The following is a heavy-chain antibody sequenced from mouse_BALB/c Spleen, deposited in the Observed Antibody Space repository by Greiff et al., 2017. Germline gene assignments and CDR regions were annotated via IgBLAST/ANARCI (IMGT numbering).Heavy chain of an antibody. J-gene: IGHJ4*01. CDR2: ISSGGSYT. D-gene: IGHD2-14*01. CDR1: GFTFSSYG. V-gene: IGHV5-6*01. Sequence: DVHLVESGGDLVKPGGSLKLSCAASGFTFSSYGMSWVRQTPDKRLEWVATISSGGSYTYYPDSVKGRFTISRDNAKNTLYLQMSSLKSEDTAMYYCARHGGYDEFAMDYWGQGTSVTVSS. CDR3: ARHGGYDEFAMDY.